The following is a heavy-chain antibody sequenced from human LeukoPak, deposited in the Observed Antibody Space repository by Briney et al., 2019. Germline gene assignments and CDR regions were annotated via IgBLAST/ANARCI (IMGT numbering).Heavy chain of an antibody. CDR2: ISYDGSNK. Sequence: GGSLRLSCAASGFTFSSYAMHWVRQAPGKGLEWVAVISYDGSNKYYADSVKGRFTISRDNSKNTLYLQMNSLRAEDTAVYYCAKDVLSSGWSRLELYPPFDYWGQGTLVTVSS. V-gene: IGHV3-30-3*01. CDR3: AKDVLSSGWSRLELYPPFDY. CDR1: GFTFSSYA. D-gene: IGHD6-19*01. J-gene: IGHJ4*02.